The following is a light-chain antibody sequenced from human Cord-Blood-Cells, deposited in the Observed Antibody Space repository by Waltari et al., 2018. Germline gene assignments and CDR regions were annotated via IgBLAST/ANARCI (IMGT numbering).Light chain of an antibody. CDR1: ALPKQY. Sequence: SYELTQPPSVSVSPGQTARIPCPGDALPKQYAYWYQQKPGQAPVLVIYKDSERPSGIPERFSGSSSGTTVTLTISGVQAEDEADYYCRSADSSGTWVFGGGTKLTVL. CDR3: RSADSSGTWV. J-gene: IGLJ3*02. V-gene: IGLV3-25*03. CDR2: KDS.